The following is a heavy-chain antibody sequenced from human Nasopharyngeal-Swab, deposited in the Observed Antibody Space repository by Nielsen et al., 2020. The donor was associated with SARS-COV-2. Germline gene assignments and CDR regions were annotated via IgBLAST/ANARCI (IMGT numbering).Heavy chain of an antibody. CDR3: TKDHVRGWQLDS. CDR1: GLHFNHYW. D-gene: IGHD6-19*01. J-gene: IGHJ4*02. Sequence: GESLKISCAASGLHFNHYWMSWVRQAPGTGLEWVANIKQDGSERHYLEPVRGRFTISRANAKNSVFLQMNNLRAEDTAVYYCTKDHVRGWQLDSWGQGTLVTVSS. CDR2: IKQDGSER. V-gene: IGHV3-7*03.